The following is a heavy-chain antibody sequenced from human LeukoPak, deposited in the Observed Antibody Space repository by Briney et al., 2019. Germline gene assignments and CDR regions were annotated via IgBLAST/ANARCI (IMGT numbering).Heavy chain of an antibody. J-gene: IGHJ3*02. CDR1: GYTFTSYG. CDR2: ISAYNGNT. D-gene: IGHD6-13*01. CDR3: ASGASYSSSWLTKDDAFDI. Sequence: ASVKVSCKASGYTFTSYGISWVRQAPGQVLEWMGWISAYNGNTNYAQKLQGRVTMTTDTSTSTAYMELRSLRSDDTAVYYCASGASYSSSWLTKDDAFDIWGQGTMVTVSS. V-gene: IGHV1-18*01.